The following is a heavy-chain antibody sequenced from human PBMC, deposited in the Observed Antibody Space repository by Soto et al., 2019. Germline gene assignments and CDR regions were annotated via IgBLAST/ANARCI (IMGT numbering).Heavy chain of an antibody. CDR1: GYTFTSYY. J-gene: IGHJ6*02. D-gene: IGHD1-7*01. CDR3: ARDRELELRPFIYYYYYGMDV. CDR2: INPSGGST. V-gene: IGHV1-46*01. Sequence: QVQLVQSGAEVKKPGASVKVSCKASGYTFTSYYMHWVRQAPGQGLEWMGIINPSGGSTSYAQKFQGRVNMTRDTSTSTVYMELSSLRSEDTAVYYCARDRELELRPFIYYYYYGMDVWGQGTTVTVSS.